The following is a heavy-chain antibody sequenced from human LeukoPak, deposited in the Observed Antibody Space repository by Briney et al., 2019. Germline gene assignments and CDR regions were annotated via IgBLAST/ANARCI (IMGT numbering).Heavy chain of an antibody. CDR2: IRAYNGNT. Sequence: ASVKVPCKASRYTFTSYGISGLRQAPGQGLKWMGWIRAYNGNTNYAQKLQGRVTMTTDTSTSPAYMELRSLTSDELAVYPCARKRVGGGYYFEYWGQGTLFTVSS. D-gene: IGHD6-19*01. J-gene: IGHJ4*02. CDR1: RYTFTSYG. CDR3: ARKRVGGGYYFEY. V-gene: IGHV1-18*03.